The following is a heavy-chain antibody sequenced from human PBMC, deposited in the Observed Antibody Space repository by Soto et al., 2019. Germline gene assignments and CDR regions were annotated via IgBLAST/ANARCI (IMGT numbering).Heavy chain of an antibody. CDR2: IFYTGST. CDR3: ARHGLSIAPRPIYSFAY. CDR1: GASISSYY. J-gene: IGHJ4*02. D-gene: IGHD6-6*01. V-gene: IGHV4-59*08. Sequence: PSENLSLTCTVSGASISSYYWSWIRQPPGKGLEWIGYIFYTGSTNYNPSLKSRVTISIDTSKNQFSLRLNSVTAADTAVYYCARHGLSIAPRPIYSFAYWGQGALVPVSS.